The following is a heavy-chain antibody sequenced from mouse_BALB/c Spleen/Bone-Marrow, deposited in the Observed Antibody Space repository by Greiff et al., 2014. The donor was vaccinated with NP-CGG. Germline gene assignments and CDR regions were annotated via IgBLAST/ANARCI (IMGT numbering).Heavy chain of an antibody. CDR1: GYTFTDYY. Sequence: DVHLVESGPGLVKPGASVKMSCKASGYTFTDYYMKWVKQSHGKSLEWIGDINPNNGDTFYNQKFKGKATLTVDKSSSTAYMQLDSLTSEDSALYYCARSDYGYYYYAMDYWGQGTSVTVSS. V-gene: IGHV1-26*01. CDR2: INPNNGDT. D-gene: IGHD2-1*01. J-gene: IGHJ4*01. CDR3: ARSDYGYYYYAMDY.